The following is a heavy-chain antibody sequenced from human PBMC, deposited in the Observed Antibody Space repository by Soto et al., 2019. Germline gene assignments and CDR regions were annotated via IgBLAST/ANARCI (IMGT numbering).Heavy chain of an antibody. J-gene: IGHJ6*03. CDR1: GYTFTSYA. Sequence: QVQLVQSGAEVKKPGASVKVSCKASGYTFTSYAMHWVRQAPGQRLEWMGWINAGNGNTKYSQKFQGRVTITRDPSASTAYMELSSLRSEDTAVYYCAGEGFPGYYYYYMDVWGKGTTVTVSS. CDR2: INAGNGNT. CDR3: AGEGFPGYYYYYMDV. V-gene: IGHV1-3*01. D-gene: IGHD3-3*01.